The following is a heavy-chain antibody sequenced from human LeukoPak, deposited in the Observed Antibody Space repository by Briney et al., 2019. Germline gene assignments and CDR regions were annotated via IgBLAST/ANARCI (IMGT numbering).Heavy chain of an antibody. CDR2: INPNSGGK. CDR1: GYTFTGYY. D-gene: IGHD6-13*01. Sequence: GGSVRVSCKASGYTFTGYYMHWVRQAPGEGLEWMGWINPNSGGKNYAQKFQGRLPMPRDTSISTAYMELRRLRSDDTAVYYCARTTRYSISWYVYYYYSLHVWGKGPTVTVSS. J-gene: IGHJ6*03. V-gene: IGHV1-2*02. CDR3: ARTTRYSISWYVYYYYSLHV.